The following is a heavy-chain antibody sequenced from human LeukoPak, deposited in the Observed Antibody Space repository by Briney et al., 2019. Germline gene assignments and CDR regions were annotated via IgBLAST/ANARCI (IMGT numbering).Heavy chain of an antibody. V-gene: IGHV3-73*01. CDR2: IRSKVNSYAT. CDR1: GFTFSGSA. J-gene: IGHJ4*02. Sequence: PGGSLRLSCAASGFTFSGSAMHWVRQASGKGLEWVGRIRSKVNSYATAYAASVKGRFTISRDDSKNTAYLQMNSLKTEDTAVYYCTRLQLFPYDSSGYYHGHFDYWGQGTLVTVSS. D-gene: IGHD3-22*01. CDR3: TRLQLFPYDSSGYYHGHFDY.